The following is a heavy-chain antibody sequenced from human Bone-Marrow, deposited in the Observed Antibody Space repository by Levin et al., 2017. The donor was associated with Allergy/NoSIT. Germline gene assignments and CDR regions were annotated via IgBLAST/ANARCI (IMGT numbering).Heavy chain of an antibody. CDR1: GFTFSSYA. V-gene: IGHV3-30-3*01. Sequence: AGGSLRLSCAASGFTFSSYAMHWVRQAPGKGLEWVAVISYDGSNKYYADSVKGRFTISRDNSKNTLYLQMNSLRAEDTAVYYCARSDSSGWYFLETEKYFQHWGQGTLVTVSS. J-gene: IGHJ1*01. D-gene: IGHD6-19*01. CDR2: ISYDGSNK. CDR3: ARSDSSGWYFLETEKYFQH.